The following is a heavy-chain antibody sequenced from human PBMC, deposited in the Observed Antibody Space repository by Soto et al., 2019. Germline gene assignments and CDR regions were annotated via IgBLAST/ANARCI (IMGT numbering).Heavy chain of an antibody. CDR2: IKRRGST. J-gene: IGHJ4*02. CDR1: DQSFIVYY. Sequence: SDTLSLTCAVYDQSFIVYYWTWIRQPPGKGLEWIGEIKRRGSTTYNPALKSRVAISVDTSKKQFSLNLISVTAADTAVYYCARGQLPARFDLWGQGILVTVSS. V-gene: IGHV4-34*01. CDR3: ARGQLPARFDL.